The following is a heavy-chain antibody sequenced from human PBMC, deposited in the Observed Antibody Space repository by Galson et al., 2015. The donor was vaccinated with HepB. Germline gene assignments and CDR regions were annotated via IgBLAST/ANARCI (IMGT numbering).Heavy chain of an antibody. CDR2: ISYDGNNK. Sequence: SLRLSCAASGFTFSNYAMHWVRQAPGKGLEWVAVISYDGNNKYYADSVKGRFTISRDNSKNTLYLQMDILRAEDTAVYYCAKAMIAFGGVIAHTATIDYWGQGTLVTVSS. D-gene: IGHD3-16*02. J-gene: IGHJ4*02. CDR3: AKAMIAFGGVIAHTATIDY. CDR1: GFTFSNYA. V-gene: IGHV3-30*18.